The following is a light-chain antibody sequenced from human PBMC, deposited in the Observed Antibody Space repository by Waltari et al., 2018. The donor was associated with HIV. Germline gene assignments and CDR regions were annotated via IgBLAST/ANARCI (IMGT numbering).Light chain of an antibody. CDR1: QGISNY. J-gene: IGKJ3*01. CDR3: QKCDSAPFA. CDR2: TAS. V-gene: IGKV1-27*01. Sequence: DIQMTQSPSSLSASIGDRVTITCRASQGISNYLACYQQNPGQVPKLLIYTASTLQSGVPSRFSGSGSGTDFTLTISSLQPEDVATYYCQKCDSAPFAFGPGTKVDI.